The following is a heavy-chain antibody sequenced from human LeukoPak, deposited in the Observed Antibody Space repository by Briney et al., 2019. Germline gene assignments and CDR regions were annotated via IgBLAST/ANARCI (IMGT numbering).Heavy chain of an antibody. D-gene: IGHD3-10*01. CDR3: ARAGGYYGSGSFLDY. J-gene: IGHJ4*02. CDR1: GGSISSGGYY. V-gene: IGHV4-31*03. CDR2: IYYSGST. Sequence: SETLSLTCTVSGGSISSGGYYWSWIRQHPGKGLEWIGYIYYSGSTYYNASLKSRVTISMDTSRNKFSLNLNSVTAADTAVYYCARAGGYYGSGSFLDYWGQGLLVTVSS.